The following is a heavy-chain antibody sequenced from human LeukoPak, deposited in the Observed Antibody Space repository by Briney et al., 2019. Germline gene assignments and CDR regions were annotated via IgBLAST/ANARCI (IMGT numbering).Heavy chain of an antibody. Sequence: SETLSLTCTVSGGSISSHYWSWIRQPPGKGLGWIGYIYYSGSTNYNPSLKSRVAISVDTSKNQFSLKLSSVTAADTAVYYCAALKYYYFDYWGQGTLVTVSS. CDR1: GGSISSHY. J-gene: IGHJ4*02. V-gene: IGHV4-59*11. D-gene: IGHD2/OR15-2a*01. CDR2: IYYSGST. CDR3: AALKYYYFDY.